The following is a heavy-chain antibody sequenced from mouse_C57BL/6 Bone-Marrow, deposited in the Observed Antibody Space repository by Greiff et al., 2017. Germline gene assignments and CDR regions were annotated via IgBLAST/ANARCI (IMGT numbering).Heavy chain of an antibody. J-gene: IGHJ2*01. D-gene: IGHD2-4*01. V-gene: IGHV5-4*01. CDR1: GFTFSSYA. CDR2: ISDGGSYT. CDR3: ARDRGDYDGNYFDY. Sequence: EVQGVESGGGLVKPGGSLKLSCAASGFTFSSYAMSWVRQTPEKRLEWVATISDGGSYTYYPDNVKGRFTISRDNAKNNLYLQMSHLKSEDTAMYYCARDRGDYDGNYFDYWGQGTTLTVSS.